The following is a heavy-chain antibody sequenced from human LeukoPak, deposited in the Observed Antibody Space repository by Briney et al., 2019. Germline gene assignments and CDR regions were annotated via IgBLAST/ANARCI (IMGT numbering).Heavy chain of an antibody. Sequence: GESLKISCKGSGYSFTNYWIVWVRQMPGKGLEWMGIIYPDDSGTRYSPSFQGQVTISADKSISTAYLQWSSLKASDTAMYYCARDGNVVGATGNDAFDIWGQGTMVTVSS. CDR2: IYPDDSGT. CDR3: ARDGNVVGATGNDAFDI. V-gene: IGHV5-51*01. CDR1: GYSFTNYW. D-gene: IGHD1-26*01. J-gene: IGHJ3*02.